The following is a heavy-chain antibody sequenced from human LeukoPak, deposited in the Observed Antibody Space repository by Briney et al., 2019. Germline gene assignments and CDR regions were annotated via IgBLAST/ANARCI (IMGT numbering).Heavy chain of an antibody. V-gene: IGHV4-4*07. CDR2: VYSSGRT. J-gene: IGHJ4*02. D-gene: IGHD3-10*01. CDR3: CLWFGYY. Sequence: SETLSLTCTVSGGSISSYYWSWIRQPAGKGLELIGQVYSSGRTDYNPSLQSRVTMSVDTTKKQFSLKLSSVTAADTAAYYCCLWFGYYWGRGTLVTVSS. CDR1: GGSISSYY.